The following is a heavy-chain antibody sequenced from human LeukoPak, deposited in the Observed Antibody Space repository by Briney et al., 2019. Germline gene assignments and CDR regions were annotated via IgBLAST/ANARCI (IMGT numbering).Heavy chain of an antibody. CDR1: GGSISSYY. J-gene: IGHJ3*02. Sequence: PSETLSLTCTVSGGSISSYYWSWIRQPPGKGLEWIGYIYYSGSTNYNPSLKSRVTISVDTSKNQFSLKLSSVTAADTAVYYSASYSSGWYRDAFDIWGQGTMVTVSS. V-gene: IGHV4-59*08. D-gene: IGHD6-19*01. CDR2: IYYSGST. CDR3: ASYSSGWYRDAFDI.